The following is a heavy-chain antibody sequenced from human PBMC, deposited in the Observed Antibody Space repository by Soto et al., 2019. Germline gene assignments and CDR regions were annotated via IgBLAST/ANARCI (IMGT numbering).Heavy chain of an antibody. V-gene: IGHV4-28*01. CDR2: ITHGGST. J-gene: IGHJ6*02. D-gene: IGHD6-19*01. CDR3: ARMAVTTFYYYAMDV. CDR1: GYSIRSSDW. Sequence: SETLSLTCAVYGYSIRSSDWWGWIRQPPGKGLEWIGYITHGGSTNYNPSLKRRVTMSVDPSKNQFSLNLTSGTAVDTAVYYCARMAVTTFYYYAMDVWGQGTTVTVSS.